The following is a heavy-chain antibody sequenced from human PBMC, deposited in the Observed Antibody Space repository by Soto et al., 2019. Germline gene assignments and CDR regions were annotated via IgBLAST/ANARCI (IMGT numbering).Heavy chain of an antibody. J-gene: IGHJ6*02. CDR3: SKNIDSSGPANYGMDV. CDR2: ISGSGGST. D-gene: IGHD3-22*01. Sequence: EVQLLESGGGLVQPGGSLRLSCAASGFTFSSYAMSWVRLAPGKGLEWVSAISGSGGSTYYADSVKGRFTISRDNSKNTLYLQMNSLRAEDTAVYYCSKNIDSSGPANYGMDVWGQGTTVTISS. V-gene: IGHV3-23*01. CDR1: GFTFSSYA.